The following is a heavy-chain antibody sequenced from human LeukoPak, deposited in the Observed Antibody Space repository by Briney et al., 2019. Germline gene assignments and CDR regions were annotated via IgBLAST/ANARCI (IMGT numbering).Heavy chain of an antibody. CDR3: AKGIVGFDY. D-gene: IGHD3-16*02. Sequence: GGPLRLSCAASGITFDDYARHWGRQAPGKGLEWVPGISWNSGSIGYADSVKGRFTISRDNAKNSLYLQMNSLRAEDTALYYCAKGIVGFDYWGQGTLVTVSS. V-gene: IGHV3-9*01. CDR2: ISWNSGSI. J-gene: IGHJ4*02. CDR1: GITFDDYA.